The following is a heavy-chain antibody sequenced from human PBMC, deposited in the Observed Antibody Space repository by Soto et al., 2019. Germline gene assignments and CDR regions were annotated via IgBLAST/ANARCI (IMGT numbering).Heavy chain of an antibody. CDR1: GGSISSFY. CDR3: ARRGYSRGWFWDY. CDR2: IYYSGST. D-gene: IGHD6-19*01. V-gene: IGHV4-59*01. Sequence: QVQLQESGPGLVRPSETLSLTCTVSGGSISSFYWSWIRQPPGKGLEWIAYIYYSGSTDYNPSLKSRLTISLDTSKDQFSLKLSSVTAADTAVYYCARRGYSRGWFWDYWGQGTLVTVSS. J-gene: IGHJ4*02.